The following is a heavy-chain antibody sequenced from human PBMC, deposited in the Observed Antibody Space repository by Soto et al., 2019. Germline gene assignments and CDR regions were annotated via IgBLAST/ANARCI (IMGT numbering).Heavy chain of an antibody. CDR2: ISYDGSNK. CDR1: GFTFSSYG. D-gene: IGHD4-17*01. CDR3: AKAGDNYGDSHFDY. Sequence: GGSLRLSCAASGFTFSSYGMHWVRQAPGKGLEWVAVISYDGSNKYYADSVKGRFTISRDNSKNTLYLQMNSLRAEDTAVYYCAKAGDNYGDSHFDYWGQGTLVTVSS. V-gene: IGHV3-30*18. J-gene: IGHJ4*02.